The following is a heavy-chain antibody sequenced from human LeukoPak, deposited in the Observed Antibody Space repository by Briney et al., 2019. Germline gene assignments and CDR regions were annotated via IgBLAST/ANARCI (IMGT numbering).Heavy chain of an antibody. D-gene: IGHD4-17*01. CDR3: WELTVTTLDY. Sequence: ASVKVSCKASGYTFSEYYMHWVRQAPGQGLEWMGWINPNSGDTKYAPKLQGRVTMTRDTSISPAHTELSSLRPDDTGLDYRWELTVTTLDYWGQGTLVTVSS. CDR2: INPNSGDT. CDR1: GYTFSEYY. V-gene: IGHV1-2*02. J-gene: IGHJ4*02.